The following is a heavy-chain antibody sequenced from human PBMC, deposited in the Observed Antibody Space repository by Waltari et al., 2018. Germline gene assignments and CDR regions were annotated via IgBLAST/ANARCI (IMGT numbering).Heavy chain of an antibody. Sequence: QVQLVQSGAEVKKPGASVKVSCKVSGYTLTELSMHWVRQAPGKGLEWMGGCDPEDGEKTYEQKFQGRGTMTEYTSTDTAYMELGSLRSEETAVYYCATKSGWGDYANWYFDLWGRGTLVTVSS. CDR3: ATKSGWGDYANWYFDL. CDR2: CDPEDGEK. CDR1: GYTLTELS. J-gene: IGHJ2*01. D-gene: IGHD3-16*01. V-gene: IGHV1-24*01.